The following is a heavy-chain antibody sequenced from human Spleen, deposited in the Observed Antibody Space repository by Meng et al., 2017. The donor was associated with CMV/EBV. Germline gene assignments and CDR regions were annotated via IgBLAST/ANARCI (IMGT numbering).Heavy chain of an antibody. Sequence: SETLSLTCAVYGGSFSGYYWSWIRQPPGKGLDWIGYIYYTGSTNYNPSLKSRVTISKDTSKNQFSLKLSSVTAADTAVYYCARGSSTSLLGFDYWGQGTLVTVSS. CDR3: ARGSSTSLLGFDY. CDR1: GGSFSGYY. J-gene: IGHJ4*02. D-gene: IGHD2-2*01. V-gene: IGHV4-59*01. CDR2: IYYTGST.